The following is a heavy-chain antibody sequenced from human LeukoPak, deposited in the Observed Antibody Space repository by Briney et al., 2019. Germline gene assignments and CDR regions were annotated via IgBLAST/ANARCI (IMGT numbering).Heavy chain of an antibody. V-gene: IGHV3-30*04. Sequence: GGSLRLSCAASGFTFSSYAMHWVRQAPGKGLEWVAVISYDGSNKYYADSVKGRFTISRDNSKNTLYLQMNSLRAEDTAVYYCARDIEGEGYFDYWGQGTQVTVSS. CDR3: ARDIEGEGYFDY. CDR2: ISYDGSNK. D-gene: IGHD3-16*01. J-gene: IGHJ4*02. CDR1: GFTFSSYA.